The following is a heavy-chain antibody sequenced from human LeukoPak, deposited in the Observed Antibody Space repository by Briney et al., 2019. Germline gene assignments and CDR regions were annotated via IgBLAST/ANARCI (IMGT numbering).Heavy chain of an antibody. D-gene: IGHD2-2*01. CDR3: AKDPYCSSTSCYSGTDEGHC. Sequence: ASVKVSCKASGYTFTSYGISWVRQAPGQGLEWMGWISAYNGNTNYAQKLQGRVTMTTDTSTSTAYMELRSLRSDDTAVYYCAKDPYCSSTSCYSGTDEGHCWGQGTLVTVSS. J-gene: IGHJ4*02. CDR1: GYTFTSYG. CDR2: ISAYNGNT. V-gene: IGHV1-18*01.